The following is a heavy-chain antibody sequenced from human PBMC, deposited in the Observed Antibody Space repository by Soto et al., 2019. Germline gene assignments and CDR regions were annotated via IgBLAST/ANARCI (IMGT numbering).Heavy chain of an antibody. J-gene: IGHJ3*01. D-gene: IGHD4-17*01. Sequence: QVQLQESGPGLVKPSQTLSLTCTVSDGPISSGGYYWSWIRQHPGKGLEWIGYIYYSGSTYYNPSLKSRVTISVDTSKNQFSLKLSSVTAEDTAVYYCARAYGVLAFDFWGQGTMVTVSS. CDR2: IYYSGST. CDR1: DGPISSGGYY. CDR3: ARAYGVLAFDF. V-gene: IGHV4-31*03.